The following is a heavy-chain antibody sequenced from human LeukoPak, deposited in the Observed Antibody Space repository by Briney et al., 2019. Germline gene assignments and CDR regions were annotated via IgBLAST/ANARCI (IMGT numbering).Heavy chain of an antibody. CDR3: ARGTGRIAARARTGFDP. D-gene: IGHD6-6*01. CDR2: IYYSGST. CDR1: GGSISSYY. Sequence: SETLSLTCTVSGGSISSYYWSWIRQPPGKGLEWIGYIYYSGSTNYNLSLKSRVTISVDTSKNQFSLKLSSVTAADTAVYYCARGTGRIAARARTGFDPWGQGTLVTVSS. V-gene: IGHV4-59*01. J-gene: IGHJ5*02.